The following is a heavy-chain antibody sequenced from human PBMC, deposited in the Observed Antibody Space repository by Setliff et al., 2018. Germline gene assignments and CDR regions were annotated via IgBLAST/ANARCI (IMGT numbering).Heavy chain of an antibody. J-gene: IGHJ4*01. CDR2: IIPILGXT. CDR1: GGFSTHA. D-gene: IGHD6-19*01. Sequence: SVKVSCKASGGFSTHAISWVRQVPGQGLEWMGGIIPILGXTDYAQNFQGRVTITTDESTSSAYLEMSNLRSEDTAVYYCASALIRRVAVAGKSQFDYWGQGTLVTVSS. CDR3: ASALIRRVAVAGKSQFDY. V-gene: IGHV1-69*05.